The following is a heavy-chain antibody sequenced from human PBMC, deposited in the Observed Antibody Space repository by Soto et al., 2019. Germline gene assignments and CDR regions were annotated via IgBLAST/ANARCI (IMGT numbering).Heavy chain of an antibody. CDR3: PRLTPRAGAYVMRFYL. Sequence: QVQMLESGGGLVKPGGSLRLSCAASGFTFSDYYMSWIRQAPGKGLEWVSYISSSGRTIYYADSVKGRFTSSRDNAQNSLDLQMNTRRAADTLAYYNPRLTPRAGAYVMRFYLWGQGTLVTVSS. D-gene: IGHD4-17*01. CDR1: GFTFSDYY. CDR2: ISSSGRTI. J-gene: IGHJ5*02. V-gene: IGHV3-11*01.